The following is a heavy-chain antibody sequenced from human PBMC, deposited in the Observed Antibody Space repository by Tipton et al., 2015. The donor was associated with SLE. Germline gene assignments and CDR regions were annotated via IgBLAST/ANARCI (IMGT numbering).Heavy chain of an antibody. D-gene: IGHD4-23*01. J-gene: IGHJ4*02. CDR3: ARHGRWLSSHYFDY. Sequence: TLSLTCTVSGGSISSFYWTWIRPPPGKGLEWIGYIYYSGSTNYNPSLKSRVTISVDTSKNQFSLNLTSVTAADTAVYYCARHGRWLSSHYFDYWGQGTLVTVSS. CDR2: IYYSGST. V-gene: IGHV4-59*08. CDR1: GGSISSFY.